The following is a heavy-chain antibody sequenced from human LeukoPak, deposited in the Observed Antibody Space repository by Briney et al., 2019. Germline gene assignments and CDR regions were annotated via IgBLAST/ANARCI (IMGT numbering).Heavy chain of an antibody. CDR3: ARDVAVVTATQAKAFDI. D-gene: IGHD2-21*02. J-gene: IGHJ3*02. V-gene: IGHV1-46*01. CDR2: INPSGGTT. CDR1: GYTFTSYY. Sequence: EASVKVSCKASGYTFTSYYIHWVRLAPGQGLEWMGIINPSGGTTSYSHKFQDRVTMTRDTSTSTIYMELSSLRSEDTALYYCARDVAVVTATQAKAFDIWGQGTMVTVSS.